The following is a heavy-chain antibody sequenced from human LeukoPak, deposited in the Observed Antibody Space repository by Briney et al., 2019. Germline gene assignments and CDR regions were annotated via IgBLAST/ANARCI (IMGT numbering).Heavy chain of an antibody. Sequence: GASVKVSCKASGYTFTSYGFSWERQAPGQGLEWMGWISTYYGNTNYAQKLQDRVTMTTDTSTSTAYMELTSLRSDDTAVYYCARVYSTNYYGSGDRPFLFDYWGQGTVVTVSS. CDR2: ISTYYGNT. V-gene: IGHV1-18*01. CDR3: ARVYSTNYYGSGDRPFLFDY. J-gene: IGHJ4*02. CDR1: GYTFTSYG. D-gene: IGHD3-10*01.